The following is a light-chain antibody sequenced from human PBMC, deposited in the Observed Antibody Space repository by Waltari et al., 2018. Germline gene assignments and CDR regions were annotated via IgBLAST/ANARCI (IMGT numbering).Light chain of an antibody. CDR2: EVS. CDR3: CSYAGSSTVV. J-gene: IGLJ2*01. CDR1: SSDVGSYNL. Sequence: QSALTQPASVSGSPGQSITISCPGTSSDVGSYNLVSWYQQHPGKAPKLIIYEVSKRPSRVSNRFSGAKSGNTASRTISGLQAEDEADYYCCSYAGSSTVVVGGGTKLTVL. V-gene: IGLV2-23*02.